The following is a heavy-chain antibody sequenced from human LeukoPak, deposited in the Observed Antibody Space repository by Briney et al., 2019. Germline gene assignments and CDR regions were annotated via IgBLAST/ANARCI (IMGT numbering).Heavy chain of an antibody. CDR3: AMRYSGYDNPHQTDFDY. Sequence: SVKVSCKASGGTFSSYAISWVRQAPGQGLERMGGIIPIFGTANYAQKFQGRVTITTDESTSTAYMELSSLRSEDTAVYYCAMRYSGYDNPHQTDFDYWGQGTLVTVSS. CDR2: IIPIFGTA. V-gene: IGHV1-69*05. D-gene: IGHD5-12*01. CDR1: GGTFSSYA. J-gene: IGHJ4*02.